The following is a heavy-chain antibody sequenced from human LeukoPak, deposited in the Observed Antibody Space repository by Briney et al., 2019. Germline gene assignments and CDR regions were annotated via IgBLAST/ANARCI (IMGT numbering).Heavy chain of an antibody. D-gene: IGHD3-22*01. Sequence: GGSLRLSCAASGFTFSSYWMHWVRQAPGKGLEWVASIKQDGSEKYYVDSVKGRFTISRDNSKNTLYLQMNSLRAEDTAVYYCAKDREYYYDSSGYYHLIGAFDYWGQGTLVTVSS. V-gene: IGHV3-7*03. CDR2: IKQDGSEK. J-gene: IGHJ4*02. CDR1: GFTFSSYW. CDR3: AKDREYYYDSSGYYHLIGAFDY.